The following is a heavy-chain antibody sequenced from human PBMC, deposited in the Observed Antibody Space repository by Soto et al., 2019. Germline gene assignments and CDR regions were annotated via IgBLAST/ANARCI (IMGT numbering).Heavy chain of an antibody. CDR3: AKGEGDDFWSGYYPFDP. D-gene: IGHD3-3*01. Sequence: SETLSLTCTVSGGSISSSSYYWGWIRQPPGKGLEWIGSIYYSGSTYYNPSLKSRVTISVDTSKNQFSLKLSSVTAADTAVYYCAKGEGDDFWSGYYPFDPWGQGTLVTV. CDR2: IYYSGST. V-gene: IGHV4-39*01. CDR1: GGSISSSSYY. J-gene: IGHJ5*02.